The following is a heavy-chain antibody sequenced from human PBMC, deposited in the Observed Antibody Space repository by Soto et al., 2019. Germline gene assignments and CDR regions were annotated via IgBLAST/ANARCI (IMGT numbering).Heavy chain of an antibody. D-gene: IGHD1-26*01. Sequence: EVQLVESGGVVVQPGGSLRLSCAASGFTFDDYTMHWVRQAPGKGLEWVSSMTWDGADTFYADSVKGRFSISRDNSKNSLYLQMNSLRTEDSALYYCAKDLSRREVRTYFDYWGQGTLVTVSS. CDR3: AKDLSRREVRTYFDY. CDR1: GFTFDDYT. V-gene: IGHV3-43*01. CDR2: MTWDGADT. J-gene: IGHJ4*02.